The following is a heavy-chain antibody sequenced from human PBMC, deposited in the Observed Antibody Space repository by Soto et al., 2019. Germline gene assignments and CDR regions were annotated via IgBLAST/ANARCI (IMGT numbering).Heavy chain of an antibody. D-gene: IGHD5-12*01. J-gene: IGHJ6*02. V-gene: IGHV1-2*04. Sequence: ASVKVSCKASGYSFTGYYMHWVRQARGQGLEWLGWINPSSGDTDYAQKFQGWVTMTRDTSTSTVHMEVRSLRSDDTAVYYCAREGVAPYYYYGKDVWGQGTPVTVSS. CDR2: INPSSGDT. CDR1: GYSFTGYY. CDR3: AREGVAPYYYYGKDV.